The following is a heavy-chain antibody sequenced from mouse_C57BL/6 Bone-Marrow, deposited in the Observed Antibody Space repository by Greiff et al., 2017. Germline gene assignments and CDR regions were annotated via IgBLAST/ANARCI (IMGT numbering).Heavy chain of an antibody. V-gene: IGHV1-50*01. D-gene: IGHD2-4*01. CDR3: AAGLRRWTWFAY. CDR1: GYTFTSYW. J-gene: IGHJ3*01. Sequence: VQLQQPGAELVKPGASVKLSCKASGYTFTSYWMQWVKQRPGQGLEWIGEIDPSDSYTNYNQKFKGKATLTVDTSSSTAYMQLSSLTSEDSAVYYCAAGLRRWTWFAYWGQGTLVTVSA. CDR2: IDPSDSYT.